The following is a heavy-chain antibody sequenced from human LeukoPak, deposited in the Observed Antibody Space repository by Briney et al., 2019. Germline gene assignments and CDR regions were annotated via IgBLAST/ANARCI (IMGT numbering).Heavy chain of an antibody. CDR1: GGSISSYY. D-gene: IGHD3-22*01. Sequence: SETLSLTCTVSGGSISSYYWSWLRQPPGKGLEWIGFIYYSGITDYNPSLKSRVTISVDTSKNQSSLKLTSVTAADTAVYYCARLRALSYYDSSGDLYYFEYWGQGTLVTVSS. V-gene: IGHV4-59*01. CDR2: IYYSGIT. J-gene: IGHJ4*02. CDR3: ARLRALSYYDSSGDLYYFEY.